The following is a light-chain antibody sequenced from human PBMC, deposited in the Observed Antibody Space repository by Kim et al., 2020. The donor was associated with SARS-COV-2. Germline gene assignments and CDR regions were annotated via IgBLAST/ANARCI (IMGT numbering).Light chain of an antibody. Sequence: EIVMTQSQATLSVSPGGRAPLSCRASKSVSTNLAWYQQKPGQAPRLLIYGASTRATGIPARFSGSGSGTEFTLTICSLQSEDFAVYYCQQYNNWPRTFGQGTKVDSK. CDR1: KSVSTN. V-gene: IGKV3-15*01. CDR2: GAS. CDR3: QQYNNWPRT. J-gene: IGKJ1*01.